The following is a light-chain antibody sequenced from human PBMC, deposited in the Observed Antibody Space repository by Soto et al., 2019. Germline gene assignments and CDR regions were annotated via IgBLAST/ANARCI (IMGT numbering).Light chain of an antibody. V-gene: IGLV8-61*01. Sequence: QAVVTQEPSLSVSPGGTVTLTCGLRSGSVSTTYFPSWYQQTPGQPPRTLIYSTNARSSGVPDRFSGSILGNKAALSITGAQADDESYYYCALYMGTGIWVFGGGTKLTVL. CDR1: SGSVSTTYF. J-gene: IGLJ2*01. CDR3: ALYMGTGIWV. CDR2: STN.